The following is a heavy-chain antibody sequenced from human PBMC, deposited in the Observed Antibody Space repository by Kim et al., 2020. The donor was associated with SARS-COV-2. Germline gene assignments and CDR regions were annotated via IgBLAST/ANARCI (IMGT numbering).Heavy chain of an antibody. CDR2: IGAYKGNT. V-gene: IGHV1-18*01. D-gene: IGHD6-13*01. CDR3: ARRGAEQQLIDY. Sequence: ASVKVSCKASGYTFINYGITWVRQAPGQGLEWMGWIGAYKGNTNYAQSLQGRLTLTIDTSTSTAYMELRSLRSDDTAVYFCARRGAEQQLIDYWGQGTLVVVSS. J-gene: IGHJ4*02. CDR1: GYTFINYG.